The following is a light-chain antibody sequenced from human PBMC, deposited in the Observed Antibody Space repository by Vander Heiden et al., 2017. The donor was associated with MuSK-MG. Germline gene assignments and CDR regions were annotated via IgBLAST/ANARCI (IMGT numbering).Light chain of an antibody. V-gene: IGLV2-23*02. Sequence: QSALTQPASVSGSPGQSITISCPGSSSDVGSSDLVSWYPQHPAKPPKLIIYEVTSRPSGVATRFSGSKAGNTTSLTISGLQNKDEADYYCCSDAGSSTLVFGGRTRLTVL. J-gene: IGLJ3*02. CDR1: SSDVGSSDL. CDR2: EVT. CDR3: CSDAGSSTLV.